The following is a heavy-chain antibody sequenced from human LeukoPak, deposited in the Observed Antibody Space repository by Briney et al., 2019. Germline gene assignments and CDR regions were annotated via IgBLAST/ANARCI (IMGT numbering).Heavy chain of an antibody. CDR1: GFSVISNY. CDR2: IYASGYT. Sequence: PGGSLRLSCAASGFSVISNYMSWVRQAPGKGLEWVSVIYASGYTFYADSVKGRFTISRDSSMNTLYLQMDSLRVEDTALYYCTRGPEWCRPVGDACDIWGQGTMVTVSS. D-gene: IGHD2-8*02. V-gene: IGHV3-53*01. J-gene: IGHJ3*02. CDR3: TRGPEWCRPVGDACDI.